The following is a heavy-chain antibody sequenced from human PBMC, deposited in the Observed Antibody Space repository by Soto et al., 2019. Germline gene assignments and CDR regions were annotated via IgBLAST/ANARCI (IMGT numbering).Heavy chain of an antibody. CDR2: ISYDGSNK. D-gene: IGHD6-13*01. J-gene: IGHJ5*02. CDR3: ARNSYSSSWNWFDP. Sequence: SCAASGFTFSSYAMHWVRQAPGKGLEWVAVISYDGSNKYYADSVKGRFTISRDNSKNTLYLQMNSLRAEDTAVYYCARNSYSSSWNWFDPWGQGTLVTVSS. CDR1: GFTFSSYA. V-gene: IGHV3-30*04.